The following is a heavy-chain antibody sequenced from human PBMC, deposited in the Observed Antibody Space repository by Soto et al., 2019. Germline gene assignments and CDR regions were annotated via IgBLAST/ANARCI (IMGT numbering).Heavy chain of an antibody. CDR3: ARSIAAGDYNCYYYGMDV. V-gene: IGHV6-1*01. J-gene: IGHJ6*02. CDR1: GDSVSSNSAA. CDR2: TYYRSKWYN. D-gene: IGHD6-6*01. Sequence: SQTLSLTCAISGDSVSSNSAAWNWIRQSPSRGLEWLGRTYYRSKWYNDYAASVKSRITINPDTSKNQSSLQLNSVTPEDTAVYYCARSIAAGDYNCYYYGMDVWGQGTTVTVSS.